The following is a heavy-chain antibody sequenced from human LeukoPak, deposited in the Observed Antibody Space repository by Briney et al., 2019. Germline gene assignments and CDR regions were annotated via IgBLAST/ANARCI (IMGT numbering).Heavy chain of an antibody. Sequence: GGSLRLSCAASGFTFSNAWMSWVRQAPGEGLEWVGRIKSKTDGGTTDYAAPVKGRFTTSRDDSKNTLYLQMNSLKTEDTAVYYCTTEGDYGDYYDYWGQGTLVTVSS. D-gene: IGHD4-17*01. CDR1: GFTFSNAW. J-gene: IGHJ4*02. CDR2: IKSKTDGGTT. V-gene: IGHV3-15*01. CDR3: TTEGDYGDYYDY.